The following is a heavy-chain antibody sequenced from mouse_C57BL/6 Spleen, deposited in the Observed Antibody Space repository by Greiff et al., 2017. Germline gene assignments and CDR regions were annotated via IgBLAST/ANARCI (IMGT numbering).Heavy chain of an antibody. V-gene: IGHV1-59*01. J-gene: IGHJ2*01. D-gene: IGHD1-1*01. CDR2: IDPSDSYT. Sequence: QVQLQQPGAELVRPGTSVKLSCKASGYTFTSYWMHWVKQRPGQGLEWIGVIDPSDSYTNYNQKFKGKATLTVDTSSSTAYMQLSSLTSEDSAVYYCASGGGSSYGNYFDYWGQGTTLTVSS. CDR3: ASGGGSSYGNYFDY. CDR1: GYTFTSYW.